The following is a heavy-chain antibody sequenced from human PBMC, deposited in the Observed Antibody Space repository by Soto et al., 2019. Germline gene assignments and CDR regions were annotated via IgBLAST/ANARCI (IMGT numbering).Heavy chain of an antibody. J-gene: IGHJ6*02. V-gene: IGHV4-59*01. Sequence: SETLSLTCTVSGGSISSYYWSWIRQPPGKGLEWIGYIYYSGSTNYNPSLKSRVTISVDTSKNQFSLKLSSVTAADTAVYYCARDKSYYDSSGYYPEYYYYGMDVWGQGTTVPVS. CDR3: ARDKSYYDSSGYYPEYYYYGMDV. CDR1: GGSISSYY. CDR2: IYYSGST. D-gene: IGHD3-22*01.